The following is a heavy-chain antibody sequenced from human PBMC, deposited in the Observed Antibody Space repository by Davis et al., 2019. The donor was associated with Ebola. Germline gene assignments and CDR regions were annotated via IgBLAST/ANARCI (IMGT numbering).Heavy chain of an antibody. J-gene: IGHJ6*02. CDR1: GDSVSSNSAA. CDR3: ARAQWLGRTAYYGMDV. D-gene: IGHD6-19*01. Sequence: HSQTLSLTCAISGDSVSSNSAAWNWIRQSPSRGLEWLGRTYYRSKWYNDYAVSVKSRITINPDTSKNQFSLQLNSVTPEDTAVYYCARAQWLGRTAYYGMDVWGQGTTVTVSS. CDR2: TYYRSKWYN. V-gene: IGHV6-1*01.